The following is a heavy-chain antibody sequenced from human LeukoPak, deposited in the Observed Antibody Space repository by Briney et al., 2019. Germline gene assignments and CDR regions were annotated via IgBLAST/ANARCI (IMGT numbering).Heavy chain of an antibody. V-gene: IGHV4-39*07. Sequence: PSETLSLTCSVFGGSIRSSGNYWGWIRQPPGKGLEWIGSIYYNGNTFHNPSLKSRVTISVDTSKNQFSLKLSSVTAADTAVYYCASVFSGSFDYWGQGTLVTVSS. D-gene: IGHD3-22*01. CDR1: GGSIRSSGNY. CDR2: IYYNGNT. J-gene: IGHJ4*02. CDR3: ASVFSGSFDY.